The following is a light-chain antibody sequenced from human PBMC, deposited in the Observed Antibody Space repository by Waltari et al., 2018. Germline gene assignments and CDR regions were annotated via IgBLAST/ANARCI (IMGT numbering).Light chain of an antibody. CDR3: QQRSNGSRT. CDR2: DAS. Sequence: EIVLTQSPATLSLSPAERATLTCRASQSVSSYLAWYQQKPGQAPRLLIYDASNRATGIPARFSGSGSGTDFTLTISSLEPEDFAVYYCQQRSNGSRTFGGGTKVEIK. V-gene: IGKV3-11*01. J-gene: IGKJ4*01. CDR1: QSVSSY.